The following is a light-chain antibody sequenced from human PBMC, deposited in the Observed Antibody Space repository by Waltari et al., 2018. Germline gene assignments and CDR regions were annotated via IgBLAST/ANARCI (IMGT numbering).Light chain of an antibody. CDR1: QSVASN. J-gene: IGKJ2*01. CDR3: QQYNDWPYT. Sequence: EIVLTQSPASLSVSPGERATLSCRATQSVASNIAWYQQNPGQPPRLLIYRASSRATGIPPRFSGSGSGTEFTLTIGSLQSEDFALYYCQQYNDWPYTFGQGTKLEIK. CDR2: RAS. V-gene: IGKV3-15*01.